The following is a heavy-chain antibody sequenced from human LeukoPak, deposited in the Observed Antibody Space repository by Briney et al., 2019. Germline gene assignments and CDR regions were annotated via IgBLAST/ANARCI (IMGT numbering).Heavy chain of an antibody. CDR1: GFTFSSYG. CDR3: AKVEMRWFGELWGDLDY. Sequence: PGGSLRLSCAASGFTFSSYGMHWVRQAPGKGLEWVAVISYDGSNKYYADSVKGRFTISRDNSKNTLYLQMNSLRAEDTAVYYCAKVEMRWFGELWGDLDYWGQGTLVTVSS. V-gene: IGHV3-30*18. CDR2: ISYDGSNK. J-gene: IGHJ4*02. D-gene: IGHD3-10*01.